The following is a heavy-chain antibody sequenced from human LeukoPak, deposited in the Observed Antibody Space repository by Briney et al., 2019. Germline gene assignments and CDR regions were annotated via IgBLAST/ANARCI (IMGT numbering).Heavy chain of an antibody. J-gene: IGHJ5*02. CDR3: ARDGSGSYGGYWFDP. CDR1: GFTFSSYS. CDR2: ISSSSSYI. V-gene: IGHV3-21*01. D-gene: IGHD1-26*01. Sequence: GGSLGLSCAASGFTFSSYSMNWVRQAPGKGLEWVSSISSSSSYIYYADSVKGRFTISRDNAENSLYLQMNSLRAEDTAVYYCARDGSGSYGGYWFDPWGQGTLVTVSS.